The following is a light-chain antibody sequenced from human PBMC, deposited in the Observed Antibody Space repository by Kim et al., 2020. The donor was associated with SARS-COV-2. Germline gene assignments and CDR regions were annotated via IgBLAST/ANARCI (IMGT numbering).Light chain of an antibody. J-gene: IGLJ3*02. V-gene: IGLV3-21*04. CDR1: NIGSKS. CDR2: YDS. CDR3: QVWDSSSWV. Sequence: SVAPGKTARITCGGNNIGSKSVHWYQQKPGQAPVLVIYYDSDRPSGIPERFSGSNSRNTATLTISRVEAGDEADYYCQVWDSSSWVFGGGTKLTVL.